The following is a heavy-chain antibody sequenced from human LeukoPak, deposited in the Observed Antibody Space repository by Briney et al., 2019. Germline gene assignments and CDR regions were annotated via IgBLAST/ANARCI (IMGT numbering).Heavy chain of an antibody. CDR1: GGSFSGCY. CDR2: INHSGST. J-gene: IGHJ3*02. D-gene: IGHD3-3*01. Sequence: SETLSLTCAVYGGSFSGCYWSWIRQPPGKGLEWIGEINHSGSTNYNPSLKSRVTVSVDTSKNQFSLKLSSVTAADTAVYYCARGDFWYAFDIWGQGTMVTVSS. CDR3: ARGDFWYAFDI. V-gene: IGHV4-34*01.